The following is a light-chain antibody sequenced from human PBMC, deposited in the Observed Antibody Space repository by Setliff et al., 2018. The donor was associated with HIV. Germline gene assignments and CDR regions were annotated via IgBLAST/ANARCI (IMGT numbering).Light chain of an antibody. J-gene: IGLJ1*01. CDR1: SSDVGGYNY. CDR3: SSYTISTSLGV. V-gene: IGLV2-14*01. CDR2: EVK. Sequence: QPALTQPASVSGSPGQSITISCTGTSSDVGGYNYVSWYQQHPGKAPKLIIYEVKNRPSGVSNRFSGSKSGNTASLTISGLQAEDEADYYCSSYTISTSLGVFGTGTKGTVL.